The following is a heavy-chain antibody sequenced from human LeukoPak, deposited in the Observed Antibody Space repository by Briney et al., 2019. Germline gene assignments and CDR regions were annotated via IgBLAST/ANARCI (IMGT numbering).Heavy chain of an antibody. CDR1: GYTFTSYD. CDR2: VNPNSGNT. V-gene: IGHV1-8*01. D-gene: IGHD6-6*01. J-gene: IGHJ4*02. CDR3: ARRFHTEGIAARRDYFDY. Sequence: GASVKVSCKASGYTFTSYDINWVRQATGQGLEWMGWVNPNSGNTGYAQKFQGRVTMTRNTSISTAYMELSSLRSEDTAVYYCARRFHTEGIAARRDYFDYWGQGTLVTVSS.